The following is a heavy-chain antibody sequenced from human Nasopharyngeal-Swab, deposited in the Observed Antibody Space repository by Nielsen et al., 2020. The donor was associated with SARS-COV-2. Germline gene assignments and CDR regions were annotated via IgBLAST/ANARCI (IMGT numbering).Heavy chain of an antibody. D-gene: IGHD2-2*01. CDR3: AKDHGDYCSSTSCYSWGYYYGMDV. CDR1: GFSFSSYG. CDR2: IPYDGSKK. V-gene: IGHV3-30*18. J-gene: IGHJ6*02. Sequence: SLNISCAASGFSFSSYGMHWVRQAPGKGLEWVAVIPYDGSKKYYAEFVKGRFTISRDNSKNTLYLQMNSLSAEDTAVYYCAKDHGDYCSSTSCYSWGYYYGMDVWGQGTTVTVSS.